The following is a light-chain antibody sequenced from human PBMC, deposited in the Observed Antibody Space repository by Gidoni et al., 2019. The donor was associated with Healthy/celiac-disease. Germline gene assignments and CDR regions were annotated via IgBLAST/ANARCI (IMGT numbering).Light chain of an antibody. CDR3: QQYYSTPIT. J-gene: IGKJ5*01. CDR1: QSVLYSSNNKHY. CDR2: WAS. Sequence: DIVMTQSPDSLAVSLGERATINCKSSQSVLYSSNNKHYLAWYQQKPGQPPKLLIYWASTREAGVPDRCSGSGSGTDFTLTISSLQAEDVAVYYCQQYYSTPITFGQGTRLEIK. V-gene: IGKV4-1*01.